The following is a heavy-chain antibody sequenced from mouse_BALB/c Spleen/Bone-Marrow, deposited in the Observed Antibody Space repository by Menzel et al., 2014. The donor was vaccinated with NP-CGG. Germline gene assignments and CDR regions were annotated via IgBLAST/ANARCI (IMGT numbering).Heavy chain of an antibody. D-gene: IGHD2-14*01. CDR1: GYSFTGYT. V-gene: IGHV1-18*01. J-gene: IGHJ3*01. CDR3: ARWEYDGVPVVAD. CDR2: INPYNGGT. Sequence: EVQLQQSEPELVKPGASMTISCKASGYSFTGYTMNWVKQSHGKNLEWIGLINPYNGGTSYNQKFKGKATLTVDKSSSTAYMELHSLTPEVAACDYCARWEYDGVPVVADWGQGTLVTGSA.